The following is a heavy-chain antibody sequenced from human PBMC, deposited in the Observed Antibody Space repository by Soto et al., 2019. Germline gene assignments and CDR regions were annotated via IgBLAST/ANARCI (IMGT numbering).Heavy chain of an antibody. V-gene: IGHV1-46*01. CDR1: GYTFTSYY. CDR3: ARDLGEEWLVSYFDY. CDR2: INPSGGST. Sequence: ASVKVSCKASGYTFTSYYMHWVRQAPGQGLEWMGIINPSGGSTSYAQKFQGRVTMTRDTSTSTVYMELSSLRSEDTAVYYCARDLGEEWLVSYFDYWGQGTLVTVSS. D-gene: IGHD6-19*01. J-gene: IGHJ4*02.